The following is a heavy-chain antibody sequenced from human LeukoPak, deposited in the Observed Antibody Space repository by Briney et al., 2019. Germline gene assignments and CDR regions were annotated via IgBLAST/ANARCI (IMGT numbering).Heavy chain of an antibody. V-gene: IGHV3-53*01. CDR3: ATMTTVIMGGYYYGMDV. CDR2: IYSSGNT. J-gene: IGHJ6*02. CDR1: GFTVSSNY. D-gene: IGHD4-17*01. Sequence: PGGSLRLSCAASGFTVSSNYMIWLRQAPGKGLEWVSIIYSSGNTYYADSVKGRFTISRDNSKNTLYLQMNSLRAEDTAVYYCATMTTVIMGGYYYGMDVWGQGTTVTVSS.